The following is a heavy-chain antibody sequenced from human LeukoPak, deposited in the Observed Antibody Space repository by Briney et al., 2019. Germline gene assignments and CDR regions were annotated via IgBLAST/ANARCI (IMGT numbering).Heavy chain of an antibody. Sequence: GASVKVSCKASGYTFTSYSMNWVRQAPGQGLEWMGWINPNSGGTNYAQKFQGRVTMTRDTSISTAYMELSRLRSDDTAVYYCARDLASSGTTDDYWGQGTLVTVSS. CDR1: GYTFTSYS. V-gene: IGHV1-2*02. J-gene: IGHJ4*02. CDR2: INPNSGGT. D-gene: IGHD1-26*01. CDR3: ARDLASSGTTDDY.